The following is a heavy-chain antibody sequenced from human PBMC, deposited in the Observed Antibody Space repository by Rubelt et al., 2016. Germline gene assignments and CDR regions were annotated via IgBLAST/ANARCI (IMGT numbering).Heavy chain of an antibody. J-gene: IGHJ4*02. CDR2: INHSGST. D-gene: IGHD1-26*01. V-gene: IGHV4-34*01. Sequence: QVQLQQWGAGLLKPSETLSLTCAVYGGSFSGYYWSWIRQPPGKGLEWIGEINHSGSTNYNPSLKSRVTISVDTSKNPFSLKLSSVTAADTAVYYCATFSGSYQLYYFDYWGQGTLVTVSS. CDR3: ATFSGSYQLYYFDY. CDR1: GGSFSGYY.